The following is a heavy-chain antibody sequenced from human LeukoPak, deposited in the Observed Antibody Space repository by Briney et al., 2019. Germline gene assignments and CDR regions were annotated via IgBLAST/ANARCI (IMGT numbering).Heavy chain of an antibody. CDR1: GGSMSGYF. CDR2: IYYSGST. CDR3: ARIGDYSGAY. J-gene: IGHJ4*02. V-gene: IGHV4-59*01. D-gene: IGHD2-15*01. Sequence: SETLSLTCTVSGGSMSGYFWSWIRQPPGKGLEWIGYIYYSGSTNYNPSLKSRVTISVDTSKNQSSLNLSAVTAADTAQYYCARIGDYSGAYWGQGTLVTVSS.